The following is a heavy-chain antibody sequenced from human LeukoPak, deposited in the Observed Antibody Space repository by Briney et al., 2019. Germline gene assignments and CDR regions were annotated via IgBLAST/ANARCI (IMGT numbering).Heavy chain of an antibody. Sequence: GGSLRLSCAASGFPSSSYGMHGVPRAPGKGLGWGAVISYDGSNKYYADSVKGRFTISRDNSKNTLYLQMNSLRAEDTAVYYCAKEGRRNWFDPWGQGTLVTVSS. CDR2: ISYDGSNK. J-gene: IGHJ5*02. CDR3: AKEGRRNWFDP. CDR1: GFPSSSYG. V-gene: IGHV3-30*18.